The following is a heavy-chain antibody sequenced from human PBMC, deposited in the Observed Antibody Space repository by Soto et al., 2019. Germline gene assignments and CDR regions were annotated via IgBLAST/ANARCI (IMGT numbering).Heavy chain of an antibody. J-gene: IGHJ4*02. CDR1: GYTIPSYC. CDR2: MNAYNGNT. V-gene: IGHV1-18*03. CDR3: ARGGESDGYCDY. Sequence: AAVKVTCKASGYTIPSYCISWVHQAAGQGREWMGWMNAYNGNTNHAQKLQGRVNIPPDTSTSTAYKELRSRRSDDMVVYYRARGGESDGYCDYGGQETL. D-gene: IGHD2-21*01.